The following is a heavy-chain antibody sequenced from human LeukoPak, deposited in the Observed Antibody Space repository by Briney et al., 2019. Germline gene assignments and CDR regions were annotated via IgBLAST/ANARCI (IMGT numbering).Heavy chain of an antibody. CDR3: ARERNSGSFSDY. V-gene: IGHV4-4*07. CDR2: IYSTGRS. D-gene: IGHD1-26*01. CDR1: GGSISNYF. Sequence: SETLSLTCTVSGGSISNYFWSWVRQPAGKGLEWIGRIYSTGRSDYNPSLKSRITMSVDTSKNQFSLKLSSVTAADTAVYYCARERNSGSFSDYWGQGTLVTVSS. J-gene: IGHJ4*02.